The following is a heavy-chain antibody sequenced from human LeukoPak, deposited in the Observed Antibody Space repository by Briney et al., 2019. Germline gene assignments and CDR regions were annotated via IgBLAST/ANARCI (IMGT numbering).Heavy chain of an antibody. V-gene: IGHV6-1*01. CDR3: ARGVPPSYYDILTGWNWFDP. Sequence: SQTLSLTCAISGDSVSSNSAAWNWIRQSPSRGLEWLGRTYYRSKWYNDYAVSVKSRITINPDTSKNQFSLQLNSVTPEDTAVYYCARGVPPSYYDILTGWNWFDPWGQGTLVTVSS. J-gene: IGHJ5*02. CDR2: TYYRSKWYN. CDR1: GDSVSSNSAA. D-gene: IGHD3-9*01.